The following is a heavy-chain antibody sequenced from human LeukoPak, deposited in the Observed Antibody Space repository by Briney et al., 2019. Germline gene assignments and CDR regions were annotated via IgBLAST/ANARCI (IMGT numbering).Heavy chain of an antibody. Sequence: GESLLISCQGSGHSFTNYWIGWVRQMPGKGLEWMGIIYPGDSNTRYSPSFQGQVTISVDKSVTTAYLQWSSLKASDTAVYYCATGRYCSGGTCYSSLDFWGQGTLVTVSS. D-gene: IGHD2-15*01. CDR1: GHSFTNYW. J-gene: IGHJ4*01. CDR3: ATGRYCSGGTCYSSLDF. V-gene: IGHV5-51*01. CDR2: IYPGDSNT.